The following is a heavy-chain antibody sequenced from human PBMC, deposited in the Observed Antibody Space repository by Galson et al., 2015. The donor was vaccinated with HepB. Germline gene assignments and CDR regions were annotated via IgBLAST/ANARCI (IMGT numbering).Heavy chain of an antibody. D-gene: IGHD3-10*01. J-gene: IGHJ5*02. CDR1: GVTYSRFD. Sequence: SLRLSCAASGVTYSRFDMKCDRQTTGKRLEWVLIIDSTGDTQYSGSVKGRFTISRENANISLYLQMDSLRAGDTGVHYCARPRKTRTKKYTWVARGWCELLAWGQGTLVIVSS. CDR2: IDSTGDT. V-gene: IGHV3-13*01. CDR3: ARPRKTRTKKYTWVARGWCELLA.